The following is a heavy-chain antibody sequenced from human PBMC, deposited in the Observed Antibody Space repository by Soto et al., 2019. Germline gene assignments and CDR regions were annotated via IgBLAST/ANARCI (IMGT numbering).Heavy chain of an antibody. CDR1: GCTCSSYG. V-gene: IGHV3-23*01. CDR2: ISGSGGST. CDR3: AKDRRFGVNWFDP. J-gene: IGHJ5*02. D-gene: IGHD3-10*01. Sequence: PGGSLRLSCAAAGCTCSSYGMSWVRQAPGKGLEWVSAISGSGGSTYYADSVKGRFTISRDISKNTLYLQMNSLRAEDTAVYYCAKDRRFGVNWFDPWGQGTLVTVSS.